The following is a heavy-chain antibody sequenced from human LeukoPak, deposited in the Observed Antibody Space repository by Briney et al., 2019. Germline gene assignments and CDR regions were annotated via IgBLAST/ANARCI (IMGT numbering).Heavy chain of an antibody. CDR1: GGSLSLSY. CDR3: VRGPDHAKVGY. D-gene: IGHD1-14*01. V-gene: IGHV4-34*01. Sequence: PSETLSLTCAVYGGSLSLSYWNWVRQPPGKGLEWIGEINHSGVSSSKPSLSSRVTMSQDTSKNHFSLNLASVAAAATAVYYCVRGPDHAKVGYWGQGTPVTVSS. CDR2: INHSGVS. J-gene: IGHJ4*02.